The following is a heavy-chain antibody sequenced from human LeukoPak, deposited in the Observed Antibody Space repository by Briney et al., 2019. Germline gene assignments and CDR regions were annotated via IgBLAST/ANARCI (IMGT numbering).Heavy chain of an antibody. V-gene: IGHV1-69*01. CDR1: GGTFSSYA. D-gene: IGHD3-22*01. CDR2: IIPIFGTA. Sequence: ASVKVSCKASGGTFSSYAISWVRQAPGQGLEWMGGIIPIFGTANYAQKFQGRVTITADESTSTAYMELSSLRSEDTAVYYCARDSRYYYDSSGYYYCYYWGQGTLDTVSS. J-gene: IGHJ4*02. CDR3: ARDSRYYYDSSGYYYCYY.